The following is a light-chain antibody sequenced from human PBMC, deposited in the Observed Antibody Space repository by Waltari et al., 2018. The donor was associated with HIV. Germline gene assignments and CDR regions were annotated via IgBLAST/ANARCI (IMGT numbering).Light chain of an antibody. Sequence: DIQMTQSPSTLSASVGDTVIITCRASQNIDNWLAWYQQKPGKAPKLLMSMTSVLERGVPSRFSGSGSGTEFTLTISSLQPDDVGTYYCQQYSTHYGFGQGTRVE. CDR1: QNIDNW. CDR2: MTS. V-gene: IGKV1-5*03. J-gene: IGKJ2*01. CDR3: QQYSTHYG.